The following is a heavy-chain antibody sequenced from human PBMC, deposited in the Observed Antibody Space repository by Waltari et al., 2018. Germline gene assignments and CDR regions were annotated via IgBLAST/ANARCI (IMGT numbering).Heavy chain of an antibody. V-gene: IGHV4-39*01. Sequence: QLQLQESGPGLVKPSETLSLTCTVSGGSISSSSYYWGWIRQPPGKVLEWIGRICYSESTYYSPSLKGRVTRSVGTSKSQFSLKLSSMTAEGTAVYSCAAGFGALAVMDYWCQGTLVTVSS. CDR3: AAGFGALAVMDY. CDR1: GGSISSSSYY. D-gene: IGHD3-10*01. CDR2: ICYSEST. J-gene: IGHJ4*02.